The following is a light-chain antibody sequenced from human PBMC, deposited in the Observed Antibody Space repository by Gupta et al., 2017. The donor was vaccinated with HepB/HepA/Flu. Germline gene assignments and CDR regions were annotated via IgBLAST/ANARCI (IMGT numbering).Light chain of an antibody. V-gene: IGLV2-14*03. J-gene: IGLJ1*01. CDR1: SSDIGGYNY. CDR2: DVS. CDR3: SAYTGSSTV. Sequence: QSALTHPASVSGSPGQSITISCTGTSSDIGGYNYVSWYQQHPGKAPKLMIYDVSNRPSGVSDRFSGSKAGNTASLTISGLQAEDEADYYCSAYTGSSTVFGTGTEVTVL.